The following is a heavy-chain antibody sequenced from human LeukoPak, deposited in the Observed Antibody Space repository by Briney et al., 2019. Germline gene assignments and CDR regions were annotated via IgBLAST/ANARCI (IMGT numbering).Heavy chain of an antibody. CDR1: GGSISSYY. Sequence: SETLSLTCTVSGGSISSYYWSWIRQPPGKGLEWIGYIYYGGSTNYNPSLKSRVTISVDTSKNQFSLKLSSVTAADTAVYYCARGYSSSWQNWFDPWGQGTLVTVSS. CDR3: ARGYSSSWQNWFDP. D-gene: IGHD6-13*01. V-gene: IGHV4-59*01. CDR2: IYYGGST. J-gene: IGHJ5*02.